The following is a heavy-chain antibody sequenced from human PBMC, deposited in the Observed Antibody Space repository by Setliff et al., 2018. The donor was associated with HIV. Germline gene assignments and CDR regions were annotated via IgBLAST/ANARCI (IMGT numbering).Heavy chain of an antibody. J-gene: IGHJ4*02. V-gene: IGHV3-21*04. CDR2: ISYSTGYI. CDR1: TFSSYT. CDR3: ARAACGSECYYMFDY. D-gene: IGHD2-21*01. Sequence: TFSSYTMNWVRQAPGKGLEWVSSISYSTGYIYYADSVKGRFTISRDNSKNTLYLQLNSLRAEDTAVYYCARAACGSECYYMFDYWGQGTLVTVSS.